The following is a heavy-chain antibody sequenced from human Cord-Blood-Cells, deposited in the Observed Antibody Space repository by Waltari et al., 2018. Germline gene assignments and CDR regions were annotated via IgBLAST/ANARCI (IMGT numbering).Heavy chain of an antibody. V-gene: IGHV3-21*01. J-gene: IGHJ3*02. CDR3: ARDEVVVAADAFDI. D-gene: IGHD2-15*01. Sequence: EVQLVESGGGLVKPGGSLRLSCAASGFTFSSYSMNWVRQAPGKGLEWVSSISSSSYIYYADSVKGRFTISRDNAKNSLYLQMNSLRAEDTAVYYCARDEVVVAADAFDIWGQGTMITVSS. CDR1: GFTFSSYS. CDR2: ISSSSYI.